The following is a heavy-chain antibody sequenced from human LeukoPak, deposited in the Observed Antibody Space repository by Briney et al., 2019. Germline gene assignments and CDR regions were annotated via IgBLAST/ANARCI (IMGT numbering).Heavy chain of an antibody. J-gene: IGHJ4*02. CDR1: GFTVSSNY. CDR2: IYSGGST. V-gene: IGHV3-66*02. Sequence: GGSLRLSCAASGFTVSSNYMSWVRQAPGKGLEWASVIYSGGSTYYADSVKGRFTISRDNSKNTLCLQMNSLRAEDTAVYYCARGPHSIVASGGGFDYWGQGALVTVSP. D-gene: IGHD6-13*01. CDR3: ARGPHSIVASGGGFDY.